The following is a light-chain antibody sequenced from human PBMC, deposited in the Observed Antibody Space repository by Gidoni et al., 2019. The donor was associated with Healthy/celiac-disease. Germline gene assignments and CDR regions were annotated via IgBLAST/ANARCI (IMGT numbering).Light chain of an antibody. Sequence: DIQLTPSPSFLSASVGARVTITCRASQGISSYVAWYQQKPGKAPKLLIDAASTLKSGVPSRFSSRGAGTEFTLTISRLQPEDVATYYCQQLNSYPITFGQGTRLEIK. J-gene: IGKJ5*01. CDR2: AAS. CDR3: QQLNSYPIT. CDR1: QGISSY. V-gene: IGKV1-9*01.